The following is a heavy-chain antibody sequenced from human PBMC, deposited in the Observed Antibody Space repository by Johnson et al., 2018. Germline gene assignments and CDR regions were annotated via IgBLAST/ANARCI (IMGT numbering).Heavy chain of an antibody. V-gene: IGHV3-74*01. CDR1: GFTFSRYW. CDR2: INIDGSGT. Sequence: VQLQESGGGLVQPGGSLRLSCAASGFTFSRYWMHWVRQAPGQGLVWVSRINIDGSGTTYVDSVKGRFTTSRDNAKNTLFLQMNSLRVEDTAVYYCASLWVGVDAEYFQHWGQGTLVTVSS. CDR3: ASLWVGVDAEYFQH. D-gene: IGHD2-21*01. J-gene: IGHJ1*01.